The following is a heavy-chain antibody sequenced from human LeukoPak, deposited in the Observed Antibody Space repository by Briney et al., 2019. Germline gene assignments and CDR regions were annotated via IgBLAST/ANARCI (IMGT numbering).Heavy chain of an antibody. V-gene: IGHV4-4*07. Sequence: SETLSLTCTVSGGYIGGYYWSWIRQPAGKGLEWIGRIYTSGRTNYNPSLKSRVAMSVDTSNNQFSLKLSSVTAADTAVFYCARGQAYGDSPSPFDYWGQGTLATVSS. CDR2: IYTSGRT. D-gene: IGHD4-17*01. CDR1: GGYIGGYY. CDR3: ARGQAYGDSPSPFDY. J-gene: IGHJ4*02.